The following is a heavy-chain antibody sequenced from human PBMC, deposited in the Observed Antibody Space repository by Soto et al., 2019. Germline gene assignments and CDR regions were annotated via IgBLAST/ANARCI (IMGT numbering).Heavy chain of an antibody. CDR2: TYYRSRWYS. CDR3: ARVGVARELDV. Sequence: SQTLSLTCAISGDSVSSNRAAWHWIRQSPSRGLEWLGRTYYRSRWYSNYVVSVKSRITINPDTSKNQSSLQLNSVTPEDTAVYYCARVGVARELDVWGQGTTVTVSS. CDR1: GDSVSSNRAA. V-gene: IGHV6-1*01. J-gene: IGHJ6*02. D-gene: IGHD5-12*01.